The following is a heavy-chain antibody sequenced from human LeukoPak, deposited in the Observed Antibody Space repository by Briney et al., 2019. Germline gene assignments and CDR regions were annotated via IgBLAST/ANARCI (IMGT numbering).Heavy chain of an antibody. CDR3: ARANYYGSGSYFDP. Sequence: GGCLRLSCAASGFTFSSYWMHWVRQVPGKGLVWVSRINSDGSSTSYADSVKGRFTISRDNAKNTLYLQMNSLRAEDTAVYYRARANYYGSGSYFDPWGQGTLVSVSS. J-gene: IGHJ5*02. CDR2: INSDGSST. D-gene: IGHD3-10*01. V-gene: IGHV3-74*01. CDR1: GFTFSSYW.